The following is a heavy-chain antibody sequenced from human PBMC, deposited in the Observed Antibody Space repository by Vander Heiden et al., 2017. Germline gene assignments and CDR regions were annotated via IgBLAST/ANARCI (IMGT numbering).Heavy chain of an antibody. CDR3: AREGVVVTPIPDPFDI. CDR1: GYTFSSYD. J-gene: IGHJ3*02. CDR2: MNPNSGNT. D-gene: IGHD2-21*02. V-gene: IGHV1-8*01. Sequence: QVQLVQSGAEVKKPGASVKVSCKASGYTFSSYDINWVRQAAGQGLEWMGWMNPNSGNTGYAQKFQGRVTMTRSTSISTAYMELSSLTSEDTAVYYCAREGVVVTPIPDPFDIWGQGIMVTVSS.